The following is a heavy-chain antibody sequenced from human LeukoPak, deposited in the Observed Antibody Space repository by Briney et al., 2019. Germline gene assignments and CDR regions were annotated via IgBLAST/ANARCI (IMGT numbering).Heavy chain of an antibody. D-gene: IGHD3-3*01. Sequence: PGGSLRLSCAASGFTFSNAWMSWVRQAPGKGLEWVGRIKSKTDGGTTDYAAPVKGRFTISRDDSKNTLYLQMNSLKTVDTAVYYCTTEEYYDFWSGYFWGKGTTVTVSS. V-gene: IGHV3-15*01. CDR1: GFTFSNAW. J-gene: IGHJ6*04. CDR2: IKSKTDGGTT. CDR3: TTEEYYDFWSGYF.